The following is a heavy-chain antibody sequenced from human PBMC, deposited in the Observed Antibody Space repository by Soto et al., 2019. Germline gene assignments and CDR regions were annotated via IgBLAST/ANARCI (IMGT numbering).Heavy chain of an antibody. V-gene: IGHV3-30-3*01. Sequence: PGGSLRLSCAASGFTFSSYAMHWVRQAPGKGLEWVAVISYDGSNKYYADSVKGRFTISRDNSKNTLYLQMNSLRAEDTAVYYCARDSYGLYYYYGMDVWGQGTTVTVSS. CDR3: ARDSYGLYYYYGMDV. D-gene: IGHD4-17*01. J-gene: IGHJ6*02. CDR1: GFTFSSYA. CDR2: ISYDGSNK.